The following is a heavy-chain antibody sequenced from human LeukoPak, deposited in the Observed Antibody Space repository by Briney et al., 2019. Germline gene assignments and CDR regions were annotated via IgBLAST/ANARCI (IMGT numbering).Heavy chain of an antibody. CDR3: ARVGYCSSTSCLPPGGYYFDY. J-gene: IGHJ4*02. CDR2: IYTSGST. D-gene: IGHD2-2*01. CDR1: GGSISSYY. Sequence: PSETLSLTCTVSGGSISSYYWSWIRQPAGKGLEWIGRIYTSGSTNYNPSLKSRVTMSVDTSKNQFSLKLSSVTAADTAVYYCARVGYCSSTSCLPPGGYYFDYWGQGTLVTVSS. V-gene: IGHV4-4*07.